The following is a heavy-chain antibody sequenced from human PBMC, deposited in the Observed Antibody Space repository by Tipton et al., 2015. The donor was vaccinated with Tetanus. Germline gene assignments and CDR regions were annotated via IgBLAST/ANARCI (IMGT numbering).Heavy chain of an antibody. J-gene: IGHJ4*02. CDR1: GYTFTGYD. CDR3: VRDKVGGITGFDH. CDR2: INTHNGDT. D-gene: IGHD1-26*01. Sequence: QSGAEVKRPGASVKVSCKSSGYTFTGYDVSWVRQAPGQGLEWMGWINTHNGDTNYAQRFQGRVTMTTDTSTSTAYMELRGLRSEDTAVYFCVRDKVGGITGFDHWGQGTLVTVSS. V-gene: IGHV1-18*01.